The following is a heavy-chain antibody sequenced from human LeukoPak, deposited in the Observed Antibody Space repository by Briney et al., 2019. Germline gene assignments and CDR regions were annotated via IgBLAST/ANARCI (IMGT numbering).Heavy chain of an antibody. D-gene: IGHD4/OR15-4a*01. CDR1: GGSISSSSYY. CDR2: IYYSGST. CDR3: ATPRRANSLDDAFDI. Sequence: PSETLSLTCTVSGGSISSSSYYWGWIRQPPGKGLEWIGSIYYSGSTYYNPSLKSRVTISVDTSKNQFSLKLSSVTAADTAVYYCATPRRANSLDDAFDIWGQGTMVTVSS. V-gene: IGHV4-39*07. J-gene: IGHJ3*02.